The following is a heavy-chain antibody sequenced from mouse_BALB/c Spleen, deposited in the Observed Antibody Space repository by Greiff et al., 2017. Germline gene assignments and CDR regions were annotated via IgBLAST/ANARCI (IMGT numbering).Heavy chain of an antibody. J-gene: IGHJ4*01. V-gene: IGHV1-69*01. CDR3: ARVSGPRGAMDY. CDR1: GYTFTDYW. Sequence: VQLQQSGAELVMPGASVKMSCKASGYTFTDYWMHWVKQRPGQGLEWIGAIDTSDSYTSYNQKFKGKATLTVDESSSTAYMQLSSLTSEDSAVYYCARVSGPRGAMDYWGQGTSVTVSA. CDR2: IDTSDSYT. D-gene: IGHD3-1*01.